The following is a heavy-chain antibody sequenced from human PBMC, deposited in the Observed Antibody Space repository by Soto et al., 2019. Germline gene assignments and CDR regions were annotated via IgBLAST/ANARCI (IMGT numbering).Heavy chain of an antibody. D-gene: IGHD3-3*01. V-gene: IGHV3-30-3*01. Sequence: PGGSLRRSCTAAGFTCNSHTMHWVRQAPGEGLEWVAVISYDGSCKFYADYVKGRFTISRGNSKRTLYLQMNRLPAADTAIYYCARDGLTAFGMIPTWDADVWGPGTTATVSS. CDR1: GFTCNSHT. J-gene: IGHJ6*02. CDR2: ISYDGSCK. CDR3: ARDGLTAFGMIPTWDADV.